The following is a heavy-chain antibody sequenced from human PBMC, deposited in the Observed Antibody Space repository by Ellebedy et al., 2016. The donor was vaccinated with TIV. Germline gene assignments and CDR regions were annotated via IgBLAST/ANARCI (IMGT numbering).Heavy chain of an antibody. J-gene: IGHJ4*02. CDR3: ARNRGVIKSFDY. V-gene: IGHV1-46*01. CDR2: INPSSGST. CDR1: GYTFRYFY. D-gene: IGHD3-3*01. Sequence: ASVKVSXXASGYTFRYFYMHWVRQAPGQGLEWVGVINPSSGSTSYAQKFRGRVTMTTDTSTSTVYLELGSLTSDDTALYYCARNRGVIKSFDYWGQGTLVTVSS.